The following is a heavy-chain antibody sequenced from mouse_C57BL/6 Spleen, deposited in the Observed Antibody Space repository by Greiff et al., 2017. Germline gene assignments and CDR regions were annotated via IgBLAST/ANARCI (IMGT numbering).Heavy chain of an antibody. CDR3: ARRVDY. J-gene: IGHJ4*01. V-gene: IGHV1-54*01. CDR1: GYAFTNYL. CDR2: INPGSGGT. Sequence: QVQLTQSGAELVRPGTSVKVSCKASGYAFTNYLIEWVKQRPGQGLEWIGVINPGSGGTNYNEKFKGKATLTADKSSSTAYMQLSSLTSEDSAVYFCARRVDYWGQGTSVTVSS.